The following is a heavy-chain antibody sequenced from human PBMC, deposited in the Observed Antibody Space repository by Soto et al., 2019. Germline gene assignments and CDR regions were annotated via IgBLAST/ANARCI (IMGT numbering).Heavy chain of an antibody. CDR3: AKDIYYDPSGGTVDY. Sequence: SLRLSCAASGFTFDDYAMHWVRQAPGKGLEWVSGISWNSGSIGYADSVKGRFTISRDNAKNSLYLQMNSLRAEDTALYYCAKDIYYDPSGGTVDYWGQGTLVTVSS. CDR2: ISWNSGSI. V-gene: IGHV3-9*01. CDR1: GFTFDDYA. D-gene: IGHD3-22*01. J-gene: IGHJ4*02.